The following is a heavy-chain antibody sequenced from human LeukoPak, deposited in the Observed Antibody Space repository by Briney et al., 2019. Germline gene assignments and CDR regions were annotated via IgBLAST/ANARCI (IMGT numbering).Heavy chain of an antibody. CDR1: GFTFSSSA. CDR2: ISYDGSNK. V-gene: IGHV3-30*14. Sequence: GGSLRLSCAASGFTFSSSAMSWVRQVPGKGLEWVAVISYDGSNKYYADSVKGRFTISRDNSKNTLYLQMNSLRAEDTAVYYCARDFDYGDYGAFDIWGQGTMVTVSS. CDR3: ARDFDYGDYGAFDI. D-gene: IGHD4-17*01. J-gene: IGHJ3*02.